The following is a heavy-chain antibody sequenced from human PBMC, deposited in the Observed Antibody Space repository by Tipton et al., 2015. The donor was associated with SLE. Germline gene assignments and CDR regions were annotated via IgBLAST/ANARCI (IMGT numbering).Heavy chain of an antibody. D-gene: IGHD5-18*01. CDR3: AKDGYISGSGAFDI. V-gene: IGHV3-23*01. J-gene: IGHJ3*02. CDR1: GFTFSSYA. Sequence: GSLRLSCAASGFTFSSYAMNCVRQAPGKGLEWVSTISGSGLSTYYAESVKGRFIISRDNSENTLYLQMNSLRAEDTAIYYCAKDGYISGSGAFDIWGQGTMVTVSS. CDR2: ISGSGLST.